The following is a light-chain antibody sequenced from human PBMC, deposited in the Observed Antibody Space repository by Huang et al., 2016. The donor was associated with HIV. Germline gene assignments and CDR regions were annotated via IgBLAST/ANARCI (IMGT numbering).Light chain of an antibody. V-gene: IGKV1-5*01. CDR3: QQYDGYPWT. CDR1: QSFTTW. J-gene: IGKJ1*01. CDR2: DVS. Sequence: DIQMTQSPSTLSASVGDRVTITCRASQSFTTWLAWYQQKPGKAPKLLIYDVSSLESGVPSRFSVSGSGTEFTLTISSLQPDDFATYYCQQYDGYPWTFGQGTKVEIK.